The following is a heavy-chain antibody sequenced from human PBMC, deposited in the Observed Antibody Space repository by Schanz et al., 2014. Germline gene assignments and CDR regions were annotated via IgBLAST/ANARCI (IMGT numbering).Heavy chain of an antibody. V-gene: IGHV3-7*01. CDR1: GFTFTDYY. D-gene: IGHD4-17*01. CDR3: ARDYGDYVYYFDY. Sequence: VQLVESGGGLVKPGGSLRLSCAASGFTFTDYYISWIRQAPGMGLEWVANIKQDGSEKYYVDSVKGRFTISRDNAKNSLYLQMNSLRAEDTAVYYCARDYGDYVYYFDYWGQGTLVTVSS. J-gene: IGHJ4*02. CDR2: IKQDGSEK.